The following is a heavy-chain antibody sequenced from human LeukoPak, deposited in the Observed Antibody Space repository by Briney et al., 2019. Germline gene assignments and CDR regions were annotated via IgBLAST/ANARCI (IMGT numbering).Heavy chain of an antibody. CDR1: GGSISSYY. J-gene: IGHJ3*02. CDR3: ARTYYYDSSGYYQFDI. CDR2: IYTSGSI. D-gene: IGHD3-22*01. V-gene: IGHV4-4*07. Sequence: SETLSLTCTVSGGSISSYYWSWIRQPAGKGLEWIGRIYTSGSITYNPSLKSRVSMSVDTSKNQFSLKLSSVTAADTAVYYCARTYYYDSSGYYQFDIWGQGTMVTVSS.